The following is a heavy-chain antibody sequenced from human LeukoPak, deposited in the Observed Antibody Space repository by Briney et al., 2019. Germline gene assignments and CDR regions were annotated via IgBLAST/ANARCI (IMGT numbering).Heavy chain of an antibody. CDR2: ISGSGGST. CDR1: GFTFSSYA. Sequence: GGSLRLSCAASGFTFSSYAMSWVRQAPGKGLEWVSAISGSGGSTYYADSVKGRFTISRDNSKNTLYLQMNSLRAEDTAVYFCEQNAAYDIHQLSFDYWGQGTLVTVSS. V-gene: IGHV3-23*01. D-gene: IGHD3-9*01. J-gene: IGHJ4*02. CDR3: EQNAAYDIHQLSFDY.